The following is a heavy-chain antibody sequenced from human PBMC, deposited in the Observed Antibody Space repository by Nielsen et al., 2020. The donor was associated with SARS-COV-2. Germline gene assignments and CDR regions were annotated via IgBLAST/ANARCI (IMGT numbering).Heavy chain of an antibody. D-gene: IGHD6-13*01. CDR1: GGSISSGDYY. CDR2: IYYSGST. Sequence: SETLSLTCTVSGGSISSGDYYWSWIRQPPGKGLEWIGHIYYSGSTYYNPSLKSRVAISVDTSKNQFSLKLSSVTAADTAVYYCARVGIAGFDYWGQGTLVTVSS. V-gene: IGHV4-30-4*01. J-gene: IGHJ4*02. CDR3: ARVGIAGFDY.